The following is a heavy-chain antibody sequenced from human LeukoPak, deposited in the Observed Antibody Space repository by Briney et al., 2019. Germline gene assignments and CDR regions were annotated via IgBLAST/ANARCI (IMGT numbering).Heavy chain of an antibody. V-gene: IGHV3-48*01. Sequence: LGGSLRLSCAASGFTFSSYSMNWVRQAPGKGLEWVSSISSSSSSTIYYADSVKGRFTISRDNAKNSLYLQMNSLRAEDTAVYYCARESADYYDIDHGAFDIWGQGTMVTVSS. CDR3: ARESADYYDIDHGAFDI. CDR1: GFTFSSYS. J-gene: IGHJ3*02. CDR2: ISSSSSSTI. D-gene: IGHD3-22*01.